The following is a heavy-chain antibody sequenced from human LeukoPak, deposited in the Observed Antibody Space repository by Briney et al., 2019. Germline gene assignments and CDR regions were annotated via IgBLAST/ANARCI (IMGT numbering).Heavy chain of an antibody. Sequence: GGSLRLSCAASGFSFNNFAMSWVRQAPGKGLEWVSAISPGSTRTYYAASVKGRFTISRDNSMNTLYLHMDSLRAEDTAVYYCAKYALREIFFGDFWGQGTLVAVSS. CDR1: GFSFNNFA. J-gene: IGHJ4*02. CDR2: ISPGSTRT. CDR3: AKYALREIFFGDF. D-gene: IGHD3-3*01. V-gene: IGHV3-23*01.